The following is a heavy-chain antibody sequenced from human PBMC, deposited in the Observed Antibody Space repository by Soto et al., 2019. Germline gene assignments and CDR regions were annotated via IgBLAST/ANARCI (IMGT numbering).Heavy chain of an antibody. CDR1: GYIFSDYG. Sequence: QVQVMQSGAEVKKPGDSVKVSCKTSGYIFSDYGINWVRQAPGQGLEWVGWISGYSGNANLAQKFQGRVTMTTDKSTRTAYMELRMLRSDDTAVYYCAKRTSGTTWGESDYWGQGTLVTVSS. CDR3: AKRTSGTTWGESDY. J-gene: IGHJ4*02. CDR2: ISGYSGNA. D-gene: IGHD4-17*01. V-gene: IGHV1-18*04.